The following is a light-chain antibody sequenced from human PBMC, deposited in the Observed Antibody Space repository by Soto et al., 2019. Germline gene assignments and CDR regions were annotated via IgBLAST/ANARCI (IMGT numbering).Light chain of an antibody. CDR1: QSVSSN. CDR3: QAYNSWPSIT. CDR2: GAS. J-gene: IGKJ5*01. V-gene: IGKV3-15*01. Sequence: EIVMTQSPATLSVSPWERATLSCRASQSVSSNLAWYQQKPGQAPRLLIHGASTRATGIPANFSGSGSGTEFTLTISSLQSEDFAVYYSQAYNSWPSITFGQGTRLEIK.